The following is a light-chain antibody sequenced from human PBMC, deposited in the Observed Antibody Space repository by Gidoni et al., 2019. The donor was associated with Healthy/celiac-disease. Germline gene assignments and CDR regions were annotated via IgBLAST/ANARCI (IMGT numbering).Light chain of an antibody. CDR3: QQYGSSPRKLT. CDR2: GAS. Sequence: IVLTQSPGTLSLSPGERATLSCRASQSVRSSYLAWYQQKPGQAPRLLIYGASSRATGIPDRFSGSGSGTDFTLTISRLEPEDFAVYYCQQYGSSPRKLTFGGGTKVEIK. V-gene: IGKV3-20*01. J-gene: IGKJ4*01. CDR1: QSVRSSY.